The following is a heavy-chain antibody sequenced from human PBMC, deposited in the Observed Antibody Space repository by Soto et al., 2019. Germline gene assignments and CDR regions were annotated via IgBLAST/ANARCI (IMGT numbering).Heavy chain of an antibody. J-gene: IGHJ5*02. Sequence: PGGSLRLSCRASGFTFSRYAMHWVRQAPGKGLEWMTVISYDGSNKYYADSVKGRFTISRDNSKNTLYLQMNSLRGEDTAVYYCARTHKPEPYYRTYGFDPWGQGTLVTVSS. CDR2: ISYDGSNK. D-gene: IGHD4-4*01. CDR3: ARTHKPEPYYRTYGFDP. V-gene: IGHV3-30-3*01. CDR1: GFTFSRYA.